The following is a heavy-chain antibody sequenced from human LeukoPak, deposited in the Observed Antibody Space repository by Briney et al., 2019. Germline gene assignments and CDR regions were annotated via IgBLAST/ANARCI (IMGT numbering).Heavy chain of an antibody. D-gene: IGHD1-26*01. V-gene: IGHV3-30*02. Sequence: GGSLRLSCAASGFTFSSYGMHWVRQAPGEGLEWVAFIRYDGSNKYYADSVKGRFTISRDNSKNTLYLQMNSLRVEDTAIYYCVKLGDSGSSVYNWFDSWGQGTLVTVSS. J-gene: IGHJ5*01. CDR1: GFTFSSYG. CDR3: VKLGDSGSSVYNWFDS. CDR2: IRYDGSNK.